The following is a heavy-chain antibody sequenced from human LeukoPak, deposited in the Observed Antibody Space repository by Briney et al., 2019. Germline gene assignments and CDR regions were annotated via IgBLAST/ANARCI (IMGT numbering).Heavy chain of an antibody. CDR3: ARSLPVNMLRGYGMDV. Sequence: GESLKISCKTSGYSFTADWIGWVRQKPGKGLELMGIIYPADSDARYSPSFQGQVTISADKSISTAYLQWSSLKASDTAMYYCARSLPVNMLRGYGMDVWGQGTTVIVSS. CDR1: GYSFTADW. D-gene: IGHD3-10*01. V-gene: IGHV5-51*01. CDR2: IYPADSDA. J-gene: IGHJ6*02.